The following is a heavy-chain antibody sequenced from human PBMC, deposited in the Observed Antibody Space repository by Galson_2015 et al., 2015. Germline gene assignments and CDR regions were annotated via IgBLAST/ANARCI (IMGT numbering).Heavy chain of an antibody. CDR1: GFTFSSYW. Sequence: LRLSRAASGFTFSSYWMHWVRQAPGKGLVWVSRINSDGSSTSYADSVKGRFTISRDNAKNTLYLQMNSLRAEDTAVYYCARVHQASIAVAFDYWGQGTLVTVSS. J-gene: IGHJ4*02. V-gene: IGHV3-74*01. CDR2: INSDGSST. CDR3: ARVHQASIAVAFDY. D-gene: IGHD6-19*01.